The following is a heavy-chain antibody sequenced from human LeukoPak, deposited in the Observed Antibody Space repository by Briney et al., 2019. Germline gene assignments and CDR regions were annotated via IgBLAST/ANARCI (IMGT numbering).Heavy chain of an antibody. CDR1: GFTVSSNY. D-gene: IGHD4-23*01. J-gene: IGHJ3*02. CDR2: IYSGGST. CDR3: AGAHRGGNPSYAFDI. V-gene: IGHV3-53*01. Sequence: PGGSLRLSCAASGFTVSSNYMSWVRQAPGKGLEWVSVIYSGGSTYYADSVKGRFTISRDNSKNTLYLQMNSLRAEDTAVYYCAGAHRGGNPSYAFDIWGQGTMVTVSS.